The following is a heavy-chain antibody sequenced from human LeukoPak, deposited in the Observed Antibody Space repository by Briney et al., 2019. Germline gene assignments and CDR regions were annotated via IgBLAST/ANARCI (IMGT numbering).Heavy chain of an antibody. CDR3: ARGLEGGTIAAAY. CDR2: IYYSGST. Sequence: SETLSLTCNVSGASIRNYYWRWIRQPPGKGLERIGYIYYSGSTNYNPSLKSRVTISVDTSKSQFSLKLTSVTAADTAVYYCARGLEGGTIAAAYWGQGTLVTVSS. D-gene: IGHD6-13*01. CDR1: GASIRNYY. V-gene: IGHV4-59*01. J-gene: IGHJ4*02.